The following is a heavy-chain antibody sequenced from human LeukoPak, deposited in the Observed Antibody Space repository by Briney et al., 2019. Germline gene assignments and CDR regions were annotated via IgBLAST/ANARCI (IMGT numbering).Heavy chain of an antibody. CDR1: GGSFSGYY. CDR3: ARSPTTGDFDY. Sequence: PSETLSLTCAVYGGSFSGYYWSWIRQPPGKGLEWIGYIYYSGSTNYNPSLKSRVTISVDTSKNQFSLKLSSVTAADTAVYYCARSPTTGDFDYWGQGTLVTVSS. J-gene: IGHJ4*02. D-gene: IGHD1-26*01. V-gene: IGHV4-59*01. CDR2: IYYSGST.